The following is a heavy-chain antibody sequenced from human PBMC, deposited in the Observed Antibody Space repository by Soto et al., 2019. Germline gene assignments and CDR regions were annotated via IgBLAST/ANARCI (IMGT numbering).Heavy chain of an antibody. Sequence: GGSLRLSCAASGFTFSNAWMSWVRQAPGKGLEWVGRIKSKTDGGTTDYAAPVKGRFTISRDDSKNTLYLQMNSLKTEDTAVYYCTTGGDYDYIWGSYRTPYEYFQHWGQGTLVTVSS. CDR1: GFTFSNAW. V-gene: IGHV3-15*01. CDR3: TTGGDYDYIWGSYRTPYEYFQH. CDR2: IKSKTDGGTT. J-gene: IGHJ1*01. D-gene: IGHD3-16*02.